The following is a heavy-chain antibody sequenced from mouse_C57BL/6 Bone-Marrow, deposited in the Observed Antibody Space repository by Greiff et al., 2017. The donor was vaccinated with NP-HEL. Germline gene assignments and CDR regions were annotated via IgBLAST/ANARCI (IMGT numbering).Heavy chain of an antibody. Sequence: VQGVESGPGLVAPSQSLSITCTVSGFSLTSYAISWVRQPPGKGLEWLGVIWTGGGTNYNSALKSRLSISKDNSKSQVFLKMNSLQTDDTARYYCARDWVDGYPWYFDVWGTGTTVTVSS. D-gene: IGHD2-3*01. V-gene: IGHV2-9-1*01. J-gene: IGHJ1*03. CDR3: ARDWVDGYPWYFDV. CDR2: IWTGGGT. CDR1: GFSLTSYA.